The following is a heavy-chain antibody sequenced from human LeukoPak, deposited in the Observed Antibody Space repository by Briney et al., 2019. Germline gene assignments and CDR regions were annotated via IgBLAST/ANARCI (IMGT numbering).Heavy chain of an antibody. CDR1: GFTFSSYG. CDR3: AKDFLDYVWGSYRYPPGFDP. V-gene: IGHV3-30*02. D-gene: IGHD3-16*02. CDR2: IRYDGSNK. J-gene: IGHJ5*02. Sequence: GGSLRLSCAASGFTFSSYGMHWVRQAPGKGLEWVAFIRYDGSNKYYADSVKGRFTISRDNSKNTLYLQMNSLRAEDTAVYYCAKDFLDYVWGSYRYPPGFDPWGQGTLVTVSS.